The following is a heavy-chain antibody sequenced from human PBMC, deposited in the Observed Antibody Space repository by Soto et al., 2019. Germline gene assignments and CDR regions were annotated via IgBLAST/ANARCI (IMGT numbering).Heavy chain of an antibody. CDR2: IYHSGST. V-gene: IGHV4-30-2*01. CDR3: AGTTVVKSIRKTGVDY. D-gene: IGHD4-17*01. J-gene: IGHJ4*02. Sequence: SETLSLTCAVSGGSISSGGYSWSWIRQPPGKGLEWIGYIYHSGSTYYNPSLKSRVTISVDRSKNRFSLKLSSVTAADTAVYYCAGTTVVKSIRKTGVDYWGQGTLVTVSS. CDR1: GGSISSGGYS.